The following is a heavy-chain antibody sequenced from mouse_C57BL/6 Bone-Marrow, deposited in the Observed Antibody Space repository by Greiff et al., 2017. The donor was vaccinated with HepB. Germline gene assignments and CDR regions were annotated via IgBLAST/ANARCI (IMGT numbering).Heavy chain of an antibody. D-gene: IGHD2-1*01. CDR3: ARSREGYGNYYLYY. Sequence: QVQLQQPGAELVRPGTSVKLSCKASGYTFTSYWMHWVKQRPGQGLEWIGVIDPSDSYTNYNQKFKGKATLTVDTSSSTAYMQLSSLTSEDSAVYYCARSREGYGNYYLYYWGQGTTRTVSS. V-gene: IGHV1-59*01. CDR2: IDPSDSYT. CDR1: GYTFTSYW. J-gene: IGHJ2*01.